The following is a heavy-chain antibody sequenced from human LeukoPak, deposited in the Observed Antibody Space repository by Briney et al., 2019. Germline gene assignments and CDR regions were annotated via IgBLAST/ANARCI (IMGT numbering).Heavy chain of an antibody. D-gene: IGHD1-26*01. CDR2: IYYSGST. CDR3: ARQINSGSYLGAFDI. Sequence: PSETLSLTCTVSGGSISSSSYYWGWIRQPPGEGLEWIGSIYYSGSTYYNPSLKSRVTISVDTSKNQFSLKLSSVTAADTAVYYCARQINSGSYLGAFDIWGQGTMVTVSS. J-gene: IGHJ3*02. V-gene: IGHV4-39*01. CDR1: GGSISSSSYY.